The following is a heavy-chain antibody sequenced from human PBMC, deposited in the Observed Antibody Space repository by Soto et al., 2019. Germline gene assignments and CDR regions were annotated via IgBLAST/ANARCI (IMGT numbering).Heavy chain of an antibody. CDR1: GFTFSSYS. CDR2: ISSSSSTI. V-gene: IGHV3-48*01. J-gene: IGHJ4*02. CDR3: AREVVVAASTHGY. Sequence: EVQLVESGGGLVQPGGSLRLSCAASGFTFSSYSMNWVRQAPGKGLEWVSYISSSSSTIYYADSVKGRFTISRDNAKNSLYLQMNSLRAEDTAVYYCAREVVVAASTHGYWGQGTLVTVSS. D-gene: IGHD2-15*01.